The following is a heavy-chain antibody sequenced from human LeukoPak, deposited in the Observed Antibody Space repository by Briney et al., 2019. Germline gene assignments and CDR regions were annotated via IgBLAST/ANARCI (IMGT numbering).Heavy chain of an antibody. Sequence: ASVKVSCKASGYTFTGYYMHWVRQAPGQGLEWMGWISAYNGNTNYAQKLQGRVTMTTDTSTSTAYMELRSLRSDDTAVYYCARDRVTISKPEAAFDIWGQGTMVTVSS. CDR1: GYTFTGYY. CDR3: ARDRVTISKPEAAFDI. V-gene: IGHV1-18*04. D-gene: IGHD3-3*01. CDR2: ISAYNGNT. J-gene: IGHJ3*02.